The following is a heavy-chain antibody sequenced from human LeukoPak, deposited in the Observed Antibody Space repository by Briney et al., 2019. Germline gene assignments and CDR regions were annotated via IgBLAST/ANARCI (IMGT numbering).Heavy chain of an antibody. Sequence: ASVKVSCKASGYTFTSYDINWVRQATGQGLEWLGWMNPNSGNTGYAQKFQGRVTITRHTSISTAYMELSRLRSDDTAVYYCARDTPYFALSPDYWGQGTLVTVSS. V-gene: IGHV1-8*01. CDR2: MNPNSGNT. D-gene: IGHD3-9*01. CDR3: ARDTPYFALSPDY. J-gene: IGHJ4*02. CDR1: GYTFTSYD.